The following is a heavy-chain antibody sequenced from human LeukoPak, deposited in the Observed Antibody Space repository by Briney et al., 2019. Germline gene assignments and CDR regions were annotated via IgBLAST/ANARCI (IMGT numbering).Heavy chain of an antibody. CDR2: IKQDGSEK. Sequence: GGSLRLSCAASGFTFSGYWMTWVRQAPGKGLEWVANIKQDGSEKYYVDSVKGRFTISRDNAKNSLYLQMNSLRAEDTAVYYCARGDKFSGDYWGQGTLVTVSS. J-gene: IGHJ4*02. CDR1: GFTFSGYW. CDR3: ARGDKFSGDY. D-gene: IGHD2-15*01. V-gene: IGHV3-7*04.